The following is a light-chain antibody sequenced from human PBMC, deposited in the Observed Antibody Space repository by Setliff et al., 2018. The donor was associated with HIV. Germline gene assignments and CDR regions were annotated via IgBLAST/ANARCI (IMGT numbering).Light chain of an antibody. CDR3: CSYAGGTTFYV. V-gene: IGLV2-23*01. Sequence: QSALTQSASVSGSPGQSITISCTGTSSDVGSFNLVSWYQQHPGKAPKLMIYEGSKRPSGVSNRFSGSKSGNTASLTISGLQAEYVADYYCCSYAGGTTFYVFGTGTKSPS. CDR2: EGS. CDR1: SSDVGSFNL. J-gene: IGLJ1*01.